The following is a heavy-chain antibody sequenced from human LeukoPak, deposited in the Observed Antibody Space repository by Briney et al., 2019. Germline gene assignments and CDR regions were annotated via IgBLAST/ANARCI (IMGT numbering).Heavy chain of an antibody. Sequence: GGSLRLSCTASGFTFSSYSMNWVRQAPGKGLEWVSSISSSSSYIYYADSVKGRFTISRDNAKNSLYLQMNSLRAEDTAVYYCARDRESLAFDIWGQGTMVTVSS. D-gene: IGHD3-10*01. CDR1: GFTFSSYS. J-gene: IGHJ3*02. CDR2: ISSSSSYI. CDR3: ARDRESLAFDI. V-gene: IGHV3-21*01.